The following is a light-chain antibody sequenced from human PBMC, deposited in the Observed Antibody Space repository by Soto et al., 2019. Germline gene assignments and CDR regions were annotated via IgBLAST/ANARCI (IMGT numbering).Light chain of an antibody. CDR1: SSDIGDSYY. J-gene: IGLJ2*01. CDR3: CSYAGFYTLI. CDR2: DVT. Sequence: QSVLTQPRSVSGSPGQSVTISCTGTSSDIGDSYYVSWYQHHPGIAPKLMIFDVTKRPSGVPDRFSGSKSGNTASLTISGLQAEDEADYYCCSYAGFYTLIFGEGTKVTVL. V-gene: IGLV2-11*01.